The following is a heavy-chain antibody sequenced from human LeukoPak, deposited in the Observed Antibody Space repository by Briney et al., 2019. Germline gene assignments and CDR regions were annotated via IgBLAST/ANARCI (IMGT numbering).Heavy chain of an antibody. CDR3: GKTTTGYSSGRYPGWPVDY. CDR1: GFTFNNYA. Sequence: GGSLRLSCAASGFTFNNYAMYWVRQARGKGLEWVSGIFGSGGSAHYADSVKGRFTISRDNSKNTVYLQMDSLRVEDTAVYYCGKTTTGYSSGRYPGWPVDYWGQGTLVTVSS. J-gene: IGHJ4*02. CDR2: IFGSGGSA. V-gene: IGHV3-23*01. D-gene: IGHD6-19*01.